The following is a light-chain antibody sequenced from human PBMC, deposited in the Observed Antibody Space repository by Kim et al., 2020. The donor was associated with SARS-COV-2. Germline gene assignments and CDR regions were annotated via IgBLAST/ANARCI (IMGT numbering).Light chain of an antibody. CDR1: NSNLGNDY. CDR2: DTN. V-gene: IGLV1-51*01. Sequence: GQRVTISCAGSNSNLGNDYVTWYPQLPRTAPNLLIYDTNKRPSGIPDRFAGSKSGTSATLAITGLQTGDEADYYCGTWDISLSAWVFGGGTQLTVL. CDR3: GTWDISLSAWV. J-gene: IGLJ3*02.